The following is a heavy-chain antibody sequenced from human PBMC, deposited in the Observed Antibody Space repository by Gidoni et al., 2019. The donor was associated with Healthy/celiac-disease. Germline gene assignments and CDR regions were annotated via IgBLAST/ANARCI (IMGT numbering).Heavy chain of an antibody. CDR3: AKERYCSSTSCYYGMDV. D-gene: IGHD2-2*01. Sequence: EVQLLESGGGLVQPGGSLRLSCAASGFTFSSYAMSWVRQAPGKGLEWVSAISGSGGSTYYADSVKGRFTISRDNSKNTLYLQMNSLRAEDTAVYYCAKERYCSSTSCYYGMDVWGQGTTVTVSS. J-gene: IGHJ6*02. CDR1: GFTFSSYA. CDR2: ISGSGGST. V-gene: IGHV3-23*01.